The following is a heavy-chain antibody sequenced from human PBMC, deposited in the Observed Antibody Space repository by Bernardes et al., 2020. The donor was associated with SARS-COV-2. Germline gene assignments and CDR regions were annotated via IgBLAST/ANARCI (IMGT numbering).Heavy chain of an antibody. J-gene: IGHJ4*02. V-gene: IGHV3-30*04. D-gene: IGHD6-6*01. CDR1: GFTFSDNA. CDR3: AKDRSSSFDY. CDR2: ILYDGRNR. Sequence: GGSLRLSCAASGFTFSDNAMHWVRQAPGKGLDWVAVILYDGRNRNYADSVKGRFTISRDNSKNTLYLQMNSLRTEDTAFYYCAKDRSSSFDYWGQGTLVSVSS.